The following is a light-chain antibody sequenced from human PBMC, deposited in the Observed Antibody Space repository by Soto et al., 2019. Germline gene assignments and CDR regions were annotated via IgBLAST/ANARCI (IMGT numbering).Light chain of an antibody. CDR3: QLYGSSRWT. Sequence: EIVMTQSPASLSVSPGERATLSCRSSQTVGTTYLAWYQHKPGQAPRLLIYGASTRATGIPDRFSGSRSGTDCTLTISRLEPEDFAVYFCQLYGSSRWTFGQGTKV. V-gene: IGKV3-20*01. CDR2: GAS. CDR1: QTVGTTY. J-gene: IGKJ1*01.